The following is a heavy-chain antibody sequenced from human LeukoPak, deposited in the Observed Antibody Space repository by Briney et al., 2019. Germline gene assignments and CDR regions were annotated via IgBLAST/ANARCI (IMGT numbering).Heavy chain of an antibody. Sequence: GESLKISCKGSGYSFTSYWIGWVRQMPGKGLEWMGIIYPGDSDTRYSPSFQGQVTISADKSISTAYLQWSSLKASDTAMYYCARHFDHTVAGDYYGMDVWGQGTTVTVSS. D-gene: IGHD6-19*01. CDR2: IYPGDSDT. J-gene: IGHJ6*02. CDR3: ARHFDHTVAGDYYGMDV. CDR1: GYSFTSYW. V-gene: IGHV5-51*01.